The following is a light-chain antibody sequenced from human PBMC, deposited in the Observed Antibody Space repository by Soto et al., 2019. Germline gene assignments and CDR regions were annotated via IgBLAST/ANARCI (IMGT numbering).Light chain of an antibody. V-gene: IGLV1-40*01. CDR2: GNS. CDR1: SSNIGAGYD. Sequence: QSVLTQPPSVSGAPGQSVTISCTGSSSNIGAGYDVHWYQQLPGTAPKLLIYGNSNRPSGVPDRFSGSKSGTSASLAITGLQAEDEADYDCQSYDSSLSALFGGGTKLTVL. J-gene: IGLJ3*02. CDR3: QSYDSSLSAL.